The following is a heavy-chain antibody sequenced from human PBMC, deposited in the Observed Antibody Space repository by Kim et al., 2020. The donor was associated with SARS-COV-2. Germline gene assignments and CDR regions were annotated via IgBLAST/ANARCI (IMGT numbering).Heavy chain of an antibody. Sequence: SETLSLTCAVYGGSFSGYYWSWIRQPPGKGLEWIGEINHSGSTNYNPSLKSRVTISVDTSKNQFSLKLSSVTAADTAVYYCARGGGDIVVVVAVKAYYYYGMDVWGQGTTVTVSS. CDR3: ARGGGDIVVVVAVKAYYYYGMDV. CDR1: GGSFSGYY. D-gene: IGHD2-15*01. V-gene: IGHV4-34*01. J-gene: IGHJ6*02. CDR2: INHSGST.